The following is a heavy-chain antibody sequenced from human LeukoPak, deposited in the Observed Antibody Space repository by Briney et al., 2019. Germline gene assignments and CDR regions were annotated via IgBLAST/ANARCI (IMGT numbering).Heavy chain of an antibody. CDR2: IYYSGST. D-gene: IGHD2-21*01. Sequence: PSQTLSLTCTVSGGSISSGDYYWSWIRQPPGKGLEWIGYIYYSGSTYYNPSLKSRVTISVDTSKNQFSLKLSSVTAADTAVYYCARGELYCGGDCSSDWYFDLWGRGTLVTVSS. J-gene: IGHJ2*01. CDR3: ARGELYCGGDCSSDWYFDL. CDR1: GGSISSGDYY. V-gene: IGHV4-30-4*08.